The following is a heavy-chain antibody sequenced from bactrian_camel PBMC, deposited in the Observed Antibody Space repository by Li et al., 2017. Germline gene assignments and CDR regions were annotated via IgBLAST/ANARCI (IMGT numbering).Heavy chain of an antibody. CDR2: IYTIGGQT. CDR3: AVDCGPWSSSGSWLDFDY. CDR1: EEPYKRTC. V-gene: IGHV3-3*01. Sequence: HVQLVESGGGTVQAGGSLRLSCDTSEEPYKRTCLAWFRQVAGKEREGVAAIYTIGGQTYYDDSVKGRFTISRDNDKNTVYLQMNSLKPEDTAMYYCAVDCGPWSSSGSWLDFDYWGQGTQVTVS. J-gene: IGHJ4*01. D-gene: IGHD6*01.